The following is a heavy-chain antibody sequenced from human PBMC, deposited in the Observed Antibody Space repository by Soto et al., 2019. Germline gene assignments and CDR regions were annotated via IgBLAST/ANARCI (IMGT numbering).Heavy chain of an antibody. CDR3: GRRIYYGSESYYPHFDY. J-gene: IGHJ4*02. CDR1: GGSISSSSYY. Sequence: SETLSLTCTVSGGSISSSSYYWGWIRQPPGKGLEWIGSIYYSGSTYYNPSLKSRVTISVDTSKNQFSLKLSSVTAADTAVSYCGRRIYYGSESYYPHFDYWARGTLVTVS. D-gene: IGHD3-10*01. V-gene: IGHV4-39*01. CDR2: IYYSGST.